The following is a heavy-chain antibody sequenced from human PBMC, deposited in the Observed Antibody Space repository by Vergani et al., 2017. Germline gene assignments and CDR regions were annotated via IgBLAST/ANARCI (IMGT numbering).Heavy chain of an antibody. J-gene: IGHJ4*02. CDR1: GFTLSNCD. CDR2: IQFDGSNQ. CDR3: AKHFRGWGIDY. D-gene: IGHD3-16*01. Sequence: QVQLVESGGGVVQRGGSLGLSCATSGFTLSNCDMQWIRQGPGKGLEFVAFIQFDGSNQYYADSVKGRFTLSRDFSKNTLYLQMNSLRTDDTATYYCAKHFRGWGIDYWGQGTQVIVSS. V-gene: IGHV3-30*02.